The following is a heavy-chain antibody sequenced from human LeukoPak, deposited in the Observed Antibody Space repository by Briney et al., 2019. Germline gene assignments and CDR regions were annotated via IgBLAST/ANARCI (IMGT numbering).Heavy chain of an antibody. Sequence: GGSLRLSCAASGFSFSSFAMSWARQAPGKGPEWVSAIGGGGVITYHADSVKGRFTISRDNSKNTLYLQMNSLRAEDTALYYCARGDYNNYVGNWFDPWGQGTLVTVST. D-gene: IGHD4-11*01. CDR1: GFSFSSFA. V-gene: IGHV3-23*01. J-gene: IGHJ5*02. CDR2: IGGGGVIT. CDR3: ARGDYNNYVGNWFDP.